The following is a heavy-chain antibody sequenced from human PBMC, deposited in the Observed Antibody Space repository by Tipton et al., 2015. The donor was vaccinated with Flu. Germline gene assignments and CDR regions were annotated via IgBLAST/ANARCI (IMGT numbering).Heavy chain of an antibody. D-gene: IGHD6-6*01. CDR2: IYTSGST. J-gene: IGHJ5*02. Sequence: TLSLTCTVSGGSISSYYWSWIRQPAGKGLEWIGRIYTSGSTNYNPSLKSRVTMSVDTSKNQFSLKLSSVTAADTAVYYCARDRGIAARSLQSWFDPWGQGTLVTVSS. CDR1: GGSISSYY. CDR3: ARDRGIAARSLQSWFDP. V-gene: IGHV4-4*07.